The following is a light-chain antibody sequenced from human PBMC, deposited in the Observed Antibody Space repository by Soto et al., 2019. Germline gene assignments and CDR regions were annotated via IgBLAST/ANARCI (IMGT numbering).Light chain of an antibody. V-gene: IGLV7-46*01. CDR3: LLSYSGAQAV. Sequence: QAVVTQEPSLTVSPGGTVTLTCGSSTGAVTSGHYPYWFQQKPGQAPRTLIYDTSNKHSWTPARFSGSLLGGKVALTLSGAQPEDEAEYYCLLSYSGAQAVFGGGTQLTVL. CDR1: TGAVTSGHY. J-gene: IGLJ7*01. CDR2: DTS.